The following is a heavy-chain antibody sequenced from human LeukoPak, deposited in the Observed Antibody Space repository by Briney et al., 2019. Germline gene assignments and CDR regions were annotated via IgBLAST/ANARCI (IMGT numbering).Heavy chain of an antibody. CDR3: AREQSGSYSEAFDI. CDR1: GFTFSSYE. J-gene: IGHJ3*02. D-gene: IGHD1-26*01. Sequence: PGGSLRLSCAASGFTFSSYEMNWVRQAPGKGLEWVSSIDSSSSSIYYANSVKGRFTISRDNAQNSLYLQMNSLRAEDTAVYYCAREQSGSYSEAFDIWGQGTVVTVSS. V-gene: IGHV3-21*01. CDR2: IDSSSSSI.